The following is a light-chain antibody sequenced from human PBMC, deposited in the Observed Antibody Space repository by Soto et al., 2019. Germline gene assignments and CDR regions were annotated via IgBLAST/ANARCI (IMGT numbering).Light chain of an antibody. V-gene: IGLV4-69*01. CDR3: QTWGTGIVV. CDR1: SGHSSYA. CDR2: VYSDGSY. J-gene: IGLJ2*01. Sequence: QYVLTQSPSASASLGASVKLTCTLSSGHSSYAIAWHQQQPEKGPRYLLKVYSDGSYTKGDEIPDRFSGSSSGAERYLIISSLQSEDEADYYCQTWGTGIVVFGGGTKLTVL.